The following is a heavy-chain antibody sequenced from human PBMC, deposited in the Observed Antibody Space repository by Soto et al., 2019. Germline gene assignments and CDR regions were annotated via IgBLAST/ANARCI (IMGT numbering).Heavy chain of an antibody. CDR1: GFTFRNYA. V-gene: IGHV3-13*05. CDR2: ISAAGDP. Sequence: EVQLVESGGGLVQPGGSLRLSCEASGFTFRNYAMHWVRQGTGKGLEWVSGISAAGDPDYADSVETRLTISRENAQNSCILQINSLRVGDASVYYCARTDRDFYSLHGWGQGTRVNLS. J-gene: IGHJ6*01. CDR3: ARTDRDFYSLHG.